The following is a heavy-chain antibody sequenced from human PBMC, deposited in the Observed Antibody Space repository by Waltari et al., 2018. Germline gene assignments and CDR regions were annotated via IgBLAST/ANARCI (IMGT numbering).Heavy chain of an antibody. Sequence: EVQLVESGGDLIQPGGSLRLSCAASGFTVGNNFMGWVRQAPGKGLEWFSVIYIGGSTNYIDSVRGRFTISRDSSKNTLYLQMNSLRAEDTAVYYCAKVDNVGLNNYWGQGTLVTVSS. V-gene: IGHV3-53*01. D-gene: IGHD1-1*01. CDR2: IYIGGST. CDR1: GFTVGNNF. CDR3: AKVDNVGLNNY. J-gene: IGHJ4*02.